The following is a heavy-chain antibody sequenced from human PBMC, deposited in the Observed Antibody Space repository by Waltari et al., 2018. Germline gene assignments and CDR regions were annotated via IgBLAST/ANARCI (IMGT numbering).Heavy chain of an antibody. Sequence: EVQVLESGGGLAQAGGSLRLYVAASGFPFGRHALRWVRQAPGKGLGWVSVIRSHGGNTYYADSVMGRFTVSRDNSKNTLNLQMNSLRAEDAAVYYCVKESGPAGTDTRGDFDYWGQGTLVTVSS. CDR2: IRSHGGNT. CDR3: VKESGPAGTDTRGDFDY. J-gene: IGHJ4*02. V-gene: IGHV3-23*01. CDR1: GFPFGRHA. D-gene: IGHD3-10*01.